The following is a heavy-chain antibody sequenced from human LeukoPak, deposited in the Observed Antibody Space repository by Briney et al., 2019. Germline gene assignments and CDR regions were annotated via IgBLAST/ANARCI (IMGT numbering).Heavy chain of an antibody. V-gene: IGHV3-7*03. CDR2: IKQDGSEK. Sequence: GGSLRLSCAASGFTFSSYWMSWVRQAPGKGLEWVANIKQDGSEKYYVDSVKGRFTISRDNAKNSLYLQMNSLRAEDTAVYYCARDSGIAAAGRDYWGQGTLVTVSS. D-gene: IGHD6-13*01. CDR1: GFTFSSYW. CDR3: ARDSGIAAAGRDY. J-gene: IGHJ4*02.